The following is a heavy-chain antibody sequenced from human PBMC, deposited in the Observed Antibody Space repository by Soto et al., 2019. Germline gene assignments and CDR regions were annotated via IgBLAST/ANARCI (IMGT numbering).Heavy chain of an antibody. CDR1: GYTFTTYY. CDR2: IDPSGGST. V-gene: IGHV1-46*01. J-gene: IGHJ4*02. Sequence: ASVKVSCKASGYTFTTYYMHWVRQAPGQGLEWMGIIDPSGGSTTYAQKFQGRVTMTRDTSTSTVYMELISLRSEDTAVYYCARDSPASDYWGQGTLVTVSS. CDR3: ARDSPASDY.